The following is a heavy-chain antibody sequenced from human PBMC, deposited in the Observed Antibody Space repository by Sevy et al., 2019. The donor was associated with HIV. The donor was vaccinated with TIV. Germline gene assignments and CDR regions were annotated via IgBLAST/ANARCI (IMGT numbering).Heavy chain of an antibody. D-gene: IGHD3-10*01. Sequence: ASVKVSCKASGYNFASDGFSWGRQAPGQGLEWMGWIGVYNGNAKYAQVFQDRFTMTTDTSTSTAYMELRSLRSDDTAVYYCARVPTYYYGSATYFDYWGQGTLVTVSS. CDR1: GYNFASDG. CDR2: IGVYNGNA. CDR3: ARVPTYYYGSATYFDY. J-gene: IGHJ4*02. V-gene: IGHV1-18*04.